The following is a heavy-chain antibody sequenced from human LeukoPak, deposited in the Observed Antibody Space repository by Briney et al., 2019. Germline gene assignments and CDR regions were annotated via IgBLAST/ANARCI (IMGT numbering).Heavy chain of an antibody. J-gene: IGHJ4*02. CDR3: ARSGYYDSSGLFDY. Sequence: GGSLRLSCAASGFTFDDYGMSWVRHAPGKGLEWVSGINWNGGSTGYPDSVKGRFTISRDNAKNSLYLQMNSLRAEDTALYHCARSGYYDSSGLFDYWGQGTLVTVSS. CDR2: INWNGGST. V-gene: IGHV3-20*01. D-gene: IGHD3-22*01. CDR1: GFTFDDYG.